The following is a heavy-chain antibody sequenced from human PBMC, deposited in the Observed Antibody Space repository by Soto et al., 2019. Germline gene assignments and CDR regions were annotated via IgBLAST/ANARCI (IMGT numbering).Heavy chain of an antibody. J-gene: IGHJ5*01. Sequence: SETLSLTCSVSGDSISTVDYFWAWIRQPPGQALEYIGYIYKSTTAYYNPSFEGRVAISLDTSKSQFSLTVTSVTAADTAVYFCARGRYCLTGRCFPNWFDSWGQGTLVTVSS. V-gene: IGHV4-30-4*01. CDR2: IYKSTTA. D-gene: IGHD2-15*01. CDR3: ARGRYCLTGRCFPNWFDS. CDR1: GDSISTVDYF.